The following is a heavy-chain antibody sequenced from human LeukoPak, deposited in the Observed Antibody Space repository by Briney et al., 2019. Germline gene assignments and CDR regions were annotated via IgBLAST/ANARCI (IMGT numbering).Heavy chain of an antibody. CDR2: ISAYNGNT. CDR1: GYTFTSYG. J-gene: IGHJ6*03. D-gene: IGHD6-6*01. V-gene: IGHV1-18*01. Sequence: ASVKVSCTASGYTFTSYGISWVRQAPGQGLEWMGWISAYNGNTNYAQKLQGRVTMTTDTSTSTAYMELRSLRSDDTAVYYCARVEYSSSSGSYYYYYMDVWGKGTTVTVSS. CDR3: ARVEYSSSSGSYYYYYMDV.